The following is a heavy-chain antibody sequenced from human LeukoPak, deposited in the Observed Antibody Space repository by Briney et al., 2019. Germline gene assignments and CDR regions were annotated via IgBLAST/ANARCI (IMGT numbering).Heavy chain of an antibody. D-gene: IGHD6-19*01. V-gene: IGHV1-69*05. CDR3: ARSGYSSGRSKNYYYMDV. J-gene: IGHJ6*03. CDR1: GGTFSSYA. Sequence: ASVKVSCKASGGTFSSYAISWVRQAPGQGLEWMGGIIPIFGTANYAQKFQGRVTITTDESTSTAYMELSSLRSEDTAVYYCARSGYSSGRSKNYYYMDVWGKGTTVTVS. CDR2: IIPIFGTA.